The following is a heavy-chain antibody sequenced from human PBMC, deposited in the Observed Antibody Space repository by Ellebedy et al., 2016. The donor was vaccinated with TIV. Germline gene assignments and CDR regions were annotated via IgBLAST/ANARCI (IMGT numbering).Heavy chain of an antibody. CDR3: ARGYYYGSGNSRFAY. Sequence: MPSETLSLTCTVSGGSMTNYYWSWIRQPPGKGLEWIGNIYYSGSTNYNPSLKSRVTISVDTSKNQFSLKLSYVTAADTAVYYRARGYYYGSGNSRFAYWGQGTLVTVSS. CDR2: IYYSGST. D-gene: IGHD3-10*01. CDR1: GGSMTNYY. V-gene: IGHV4-59*12. J-gene: IGHJ4*02.